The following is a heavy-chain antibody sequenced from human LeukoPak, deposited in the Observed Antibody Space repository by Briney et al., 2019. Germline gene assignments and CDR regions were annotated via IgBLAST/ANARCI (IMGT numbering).Heavy chain of an antibody. CDR1: GGTFSSYA. Sequence: SVKVSCKASGGTFSSYAISWVRQAPGQGLEWMGRIIPILGIANYAQKFQGRVTITADKSTSTAYMELSSLRAEDTAVYYCAKDSWVLDYDILTGYIDYWGQGTLVTVSS. V-gene: IGHV1-69*04. CDR2: IIPILGIA. D-gene: IGHD3-9*01. J-gene: IGHJ4*02. CDR3: AKDSWVLDYDILTGYIDY.